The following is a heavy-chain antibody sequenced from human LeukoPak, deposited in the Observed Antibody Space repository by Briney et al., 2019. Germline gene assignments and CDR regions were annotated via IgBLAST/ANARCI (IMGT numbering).Heavy chain of an antibody. CDR3: ARDYDFWSGYSLNWFDP. CDR2: ISPSGGST. CDR1: GYTFTGYW. Sequence: GASVKVSCKAFGYTFTGYWMHWVRQAPGQGPEWMGVISPSGGSTIYAQKFKGRVTLTRDMSTSTDYLELSSLRSEDTAVYYCARDYDFWSGYSLNWFDPWGQGTLVTVSS. V-gene: IGHV1-46*01. J-gene: IGHJ5*02. D-gene: IGHD3-3*01.